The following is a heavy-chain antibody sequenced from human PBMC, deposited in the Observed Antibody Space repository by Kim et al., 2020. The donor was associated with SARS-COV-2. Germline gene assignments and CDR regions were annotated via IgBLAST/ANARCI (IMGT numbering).Heavy chain of an antibody. D-gene: IGHD3-10*01. J-gene: IGHJ6*02. Sequence: GGSLRLSCAASGFTVSSNYMSWVRQAPGKGLEWVSVIYSGGSTYYADSVKGRFTISRDNSKNTLYLQMNSLRAEDTAVYYCARDARFGGGFYGMDVWGQGTTVTVSS. V-gene: IGHV3-53*01. CDR2: IYSGGST. CDR3: ARDARFGGGFYGMDV. CDR1: GFTVSSNY.